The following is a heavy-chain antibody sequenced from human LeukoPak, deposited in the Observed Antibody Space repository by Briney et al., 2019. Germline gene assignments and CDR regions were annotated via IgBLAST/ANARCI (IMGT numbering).Heavy chain of an antibody. CDR2: IKANSGDT. CDR1: GYTFTDYY. J-gene: IGHJ6*02. Sequence: GASLKVSCKASGYTFTDYYIHWVRQAPGQGPEWMGWIKANSGDTNYAQKFQGRVTLTRDTSISTAYMEVNRLRSDDTAVYYCGRVTIFSPSHYYGMDVWGQGTAVTVSS. CDR3: GRVTIFSPSHYYGMDV. D-gene: IGHD3-3*01. V-gene: IGHV1-2*02.